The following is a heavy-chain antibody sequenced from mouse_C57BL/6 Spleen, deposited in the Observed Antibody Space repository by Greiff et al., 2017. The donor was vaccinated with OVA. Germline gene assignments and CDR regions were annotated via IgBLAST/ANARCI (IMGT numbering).Heavy chain of an antibody. D-gene: IGHD2-1*01. V-gene: IGHV1-61*01. CDR1: GEAGTSYG. Sequence: QVQLQQPGAELVRPGSSVKLSGKDWGEAGTSYGMDWVKQRPGQGLEWIGNLPPSDSETHHNQKFKDKATLTVDKSSSTAYMQLSSLTSEDSAVYYCARGDCGNYYFDYWGQGTTLTVSS. CDR3: ARGDCGNYYFDY. J-gene: IGHJ2*01. CDR2: LPPSDSET.